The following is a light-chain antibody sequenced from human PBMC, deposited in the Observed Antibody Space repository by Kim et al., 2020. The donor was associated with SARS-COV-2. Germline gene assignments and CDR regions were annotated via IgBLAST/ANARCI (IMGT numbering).Light chain of an antibody. CDR3: QAWDSSTAI. J-gene: IGLJ2*01. Sequence: GSPGQTVSISCSGERLGDKYAFWYQQRSGQSPVLVLFQGDKRPSGIPARFSGFLSGNTATLTISGTQPMDEADYYCQAWDSSTAIFGGGTQLTVL. CDR2: QGD. V-gene: IGLV3-1*01. CDR1: RLGDKY.